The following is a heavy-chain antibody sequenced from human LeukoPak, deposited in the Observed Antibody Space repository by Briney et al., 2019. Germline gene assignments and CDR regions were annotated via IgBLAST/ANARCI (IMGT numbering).Heavy chain of an antibody. D-gene: IGHD2/OR15-2a*01. CDR2: ISYSGST. CDR1: GGPISSRAYY. J-gene: IGHJ3*02. V-gene: IGHV4-39*01. Sequence: SETLSLTCTVSGGPISSRAYYWGWIRQPPGKGLEWIGNISYSGSTYYNPSLKSRVTISVDTSKNQFSLKLSSVTAADTAVYYCARRGSSMRFRQKRDAFDIWGQGTMLTVSS. CDR3: ARRGSSMRFRQKRDAFDI.